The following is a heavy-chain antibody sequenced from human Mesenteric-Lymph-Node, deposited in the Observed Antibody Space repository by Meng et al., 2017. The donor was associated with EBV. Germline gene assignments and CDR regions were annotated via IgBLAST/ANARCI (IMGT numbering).Heavy chain of an antibody. CDR2: IDHSGSN. V-gene: IGHV4-34*01. Sequence: QEQLPQVGAGVVKASETLSLTCAVYGGSFNDYSWTWSRQPPGKGLEWIGEIDHSGSNNDNPSLKSRVTMAVDTSKNQFSLNLASVTAADTAVYYCARVDYTKSLPFDYWGRGTLVTVSS. CDR3: ARVDYTKSLPFDY. D-gene: IGHD2-2*02. J-gene: IGHJ4*02. CDR1: GGSFNDYS.